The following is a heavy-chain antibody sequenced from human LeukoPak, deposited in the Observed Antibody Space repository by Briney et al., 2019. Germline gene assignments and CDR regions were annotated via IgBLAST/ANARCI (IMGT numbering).Heavy chain of an antibody. D-gene: IGHD5-12*01. J-gene: IGHJ6*03. Sequence: GASVKVSCKASGGTFSSYAISWVRQAPGQGLEWMGGIIPIFGTANYAQKFQGRVTITTDESTSTAYMELSSLRSEDTAVYYCARDGGDIVATIKRRDYYYYYMDVWGKGTTVTVSS. V-gene: IGHV1-69*05. CDR3: ARDGGDIVATIKRRDYYYYYMDV. CDR1: GGTFSSYA. CDR2: IIPIFGTA.